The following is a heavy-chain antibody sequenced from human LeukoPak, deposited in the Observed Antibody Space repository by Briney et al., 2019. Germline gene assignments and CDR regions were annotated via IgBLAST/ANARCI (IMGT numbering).Heavy chain of an antibody. J-gene: IGHJ6*03. CDR3: ARGSVTNYYYYYMDV. D-gene: IGHD4-11*01. CDR2: INPNSGGI. V-gene: IGHV1-2*06. Sequence: GASVKVSCKASGYTFTGYYMHWVRQAPGQGLEWMGRINPNSGGINYAQKFQGRVTMTRDTSISTAYMELSRLRSEDTAVYYCARGSVTNYYYYYMDVWGKGTTVTVSS. CDR1: GYTFTGYY.